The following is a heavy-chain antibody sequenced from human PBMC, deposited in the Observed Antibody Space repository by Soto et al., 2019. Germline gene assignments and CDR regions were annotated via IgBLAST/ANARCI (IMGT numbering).Heavy chain of an antibody. CDR3: ARDKGSGYDSGGFEV. CDR1: GDSIRSPDCY. D-gene: IGHD6-13*01. CDR2: SYYTGSS. V-gene: IGHV4-30-4*01. Sequence: QVQLQESSPGLVKPSQTLSLTCSVSGDSIRSPDCYWGWLRQTPGKGLEWIGYSYYTGSSYYHPSLKSRGSISGDQAKNQFSLKLHLLSAADTAIYYCARDKGSGYDSGGFEVWGQRKKV. J-gene: IGHJ3*01.